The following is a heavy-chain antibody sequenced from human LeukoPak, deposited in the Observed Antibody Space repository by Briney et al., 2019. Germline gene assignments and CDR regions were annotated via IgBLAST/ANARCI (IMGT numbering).Heavy chain of an antibody. CDR1: GGSISSSSYY. CDR3: AREYGDYVRGIDY. D-gene: IGHD4-17*01. J-gene: IGHJ4*02. V-gene: IGHV4-39*07. Sequence: PSETLSLTCTVSGGSISSSSYYWGWIRQPPGKGLEWIGSIYYSGSTYYNPSLKSRVTISVDTSKNQFSLKLSSVTAADTAVYYCAREYGDYVRGIDYWGQGTLVSVSS. CDR2: IYYSGST.